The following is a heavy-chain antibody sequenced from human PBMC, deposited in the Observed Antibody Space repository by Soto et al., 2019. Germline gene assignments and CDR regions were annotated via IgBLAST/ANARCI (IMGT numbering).Heavy chain of an antibody. CDR1: GYSFTSYW. V-gene: IGHV5-10-1*01. J-gene: IGHJ6*02. CDR2: IDPSDSYT. Sequence: GESLKISRKGSGYSFTSYWISWVRQMPGKGLEWMGRIDPSDSYTNYSPSFQGHVTISADKSISTAYLQWSSLKASDTAMYYCARQPYSSGWLYYYYGMDVWGQGTTVTVSS. D-gene: IGHD6-19*01. CDR3: ARQPYSSGWLYYYYGMDV.